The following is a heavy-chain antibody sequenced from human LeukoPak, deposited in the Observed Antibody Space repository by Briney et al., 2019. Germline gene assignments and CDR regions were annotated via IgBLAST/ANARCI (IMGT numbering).Heavy chain of an antibody. D-gene: IGHD3-9*01. Sequence: GASVTVSCKASGYTFTIYDINWVRQATAQGHEWMGWMNPNSGNTGYAQKFPGRVTMTRNTSINTAYMELSSLGSEDTAVYYCARVDYDILTGYSPNWFDPWGQGTLVTVSS. CDR3: ARVDYDILTGYSPNWFDP. CDR2: MNPNSGNT. CDR1: GYTFTIYD. V-gene: IGHV1-8*01. J-gene: IGHJ5*02.